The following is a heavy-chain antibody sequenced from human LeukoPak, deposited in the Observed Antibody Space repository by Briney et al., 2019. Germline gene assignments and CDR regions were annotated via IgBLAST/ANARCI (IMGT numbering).Heavy chain of an antibody. CDR2: IYYSGST. CDR1: GGSISSYY. CDR3: ARESIAAAGTSLVY. J-gene: IGHJ4*02. D-gene: IGHD6-13*01. V-gene: IGHV4-59*08. Sequence: SETLSLTCTVSGGSISSYYWSWIRQPPGKGLEWIGYIYYSGSTNYNPSLKSLVTISVDTSKNQFSLRLSSVTAADTAVYYCARESIAAAGTSLVYWGQGTLVTVSS.